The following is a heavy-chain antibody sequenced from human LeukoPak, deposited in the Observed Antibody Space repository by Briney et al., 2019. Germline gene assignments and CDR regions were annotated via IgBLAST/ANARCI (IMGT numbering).Heavy chain of an antibody. J-gene: IGHJ6*03. CDR3: AKSLAILLWGYMDV. CDR1: GFILSSNT. CDR2: ISGSGGST. Sequence: PGGSLRLSCAASGFILSSNTMNWVRQAPGKGLEWVSAISGSGGSTYYADSVKGRFTISRDNSKNTLYLQMNSPRAEDTAVYYCAKSLAILLWGYMDVWGKGTTVTVSS. D-gene: IGHD2-21*01. V-gene: IGHV3-23*01.